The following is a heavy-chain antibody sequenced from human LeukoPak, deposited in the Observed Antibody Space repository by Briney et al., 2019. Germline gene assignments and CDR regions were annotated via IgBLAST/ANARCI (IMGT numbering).Heavy chain of an antibody. V-gene: IGHV3-74*01. D-gene: IGHD2-21*02. Sequence: PGGSLRLSCAASGFSFSNHWMHWVSQVPGEGLVWVSRITSDGYTTNYADSVKGRFTISRDNAKNTLYLQMNSLRDEDTAVYYCVRGAVTGQQCDNWGQGTLVTVSS. CDR1: GFSFSNHW. CDR3: VRGAVTGQQCDN. J-gene: IGHJ4*02. CDR2: ITSDGYTT.